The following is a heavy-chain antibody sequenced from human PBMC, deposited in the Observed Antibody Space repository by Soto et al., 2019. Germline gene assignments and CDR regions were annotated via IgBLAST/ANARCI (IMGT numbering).Heavy chain of an antibody. D-gene: IGHD3-3*01. V-gene: IGHV4-59*01. J-gene: IGHJ4*02. Sequence: SETLFLTCTVSGGSISSYYWSWIRQPPGKGLEWIGYIYYSGSTNYNPSLKSRVTISVDTSKNQFSLKLSSVTAADTAVYYCASSDFWSGYPDYWGQGTLVTVSS. CDR2: IYYSGST. CDR3: ASSDFWSGYPDY. CDR1: GGSISSYY.